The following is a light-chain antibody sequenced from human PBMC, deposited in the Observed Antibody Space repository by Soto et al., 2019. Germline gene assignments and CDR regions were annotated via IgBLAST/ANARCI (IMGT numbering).Light chain of an antibody. Sequence: QSVLTQPASVSASPGQSITISCTGTINDVGAYNFVSWYQHRPGSAPQLILYDGNSRPSGASRRFSGSKSVHTAYLTISGLQXDDEAIYHCSSYTSTYSLVFGTGNKVTVL. V-gene: IGLV2-14*03. CDR3: SSYTSTYSLV. J-gene: IGLJ1*01. CDR1: INDVGAYNF. CDR2: DGN.